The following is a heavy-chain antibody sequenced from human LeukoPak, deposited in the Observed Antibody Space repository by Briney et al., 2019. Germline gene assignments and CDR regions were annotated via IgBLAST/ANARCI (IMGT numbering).Heavy chain of an antibody. CDR2: INHSGST. V-gene: IGHV4-34*01. CDR3: ARHKSPGDWFDP. J-gene: IGHJ5*02. CDR1: GGSFSGYY. D-gene: IGHD4-17*01. Sequence: SETLSLTCAVSGGSFSGYYWSWIRQPPGKGLEWIGEINHSGSTNYNPSLKSRVTISVDTSKNQFSLKLSSVTAADTAVYYCARHKSPGDWFDPWGQGTLVTVSS.